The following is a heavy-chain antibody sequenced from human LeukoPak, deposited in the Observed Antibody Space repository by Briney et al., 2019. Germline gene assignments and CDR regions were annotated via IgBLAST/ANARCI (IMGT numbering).Heavy chain of an antibody. V-gene: IGHV3-23*01. CDR3: AKEGYYDFWSGYYTDYYYYMDV. D-gene: IGHD3-3*01. CDR2: ISGSGGST. Sequence: GGSLRLSCAASGFTVSSNYMSWVRQAPGKGLEWVSAISGSGGSTYYADSAKGRFTISRDNSKNTLYLQMNSLRAEDTAVYYCAKEGYYDFWSGYYTDYYYYMDVWGKGTTVTVSS. J-gene: IGHJ6*03. CDR1: GFTVSSNY.